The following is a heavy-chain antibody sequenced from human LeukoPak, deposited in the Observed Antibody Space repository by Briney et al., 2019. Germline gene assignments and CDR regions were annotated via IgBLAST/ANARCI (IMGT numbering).Heavy chain of an antibody. V-gene: IGHV3-7*02. Sequence: GGSLRLSCAVSGFTASGFTFSRNSMSWVRQAPGKGLDWVASIREDGSEKYYVDSVKGRFTISRDNAKNSLYLQMDSLRDEDTAVYFCANFQAGLWVSSPNNWFDSWGQGTLVTVSS. CDR3: ANFQAGLWVSSPNNWFDS. CDR2: IREDGSEK. J-gene: IGHJ5*01. CDR1: GFTFSRNS. D-gene: IGHD2-2*01.